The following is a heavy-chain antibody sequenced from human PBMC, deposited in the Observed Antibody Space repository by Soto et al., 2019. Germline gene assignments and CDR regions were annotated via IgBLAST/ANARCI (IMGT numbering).Heavy chain of an antibody. CDR3: GRNVLAVTEDAVDV. J-gene: IGHJ3*01. D-gene: IGHD4-4*01. V-gene: IGHV3-21*01. CDR2: IGISIGYI. Sequence: EEQLVESGGGLVKPGGSLGLSCVASGFSLSSYTMSWVRQAPGKGLEWVSSIGISIGYIYYAESVTGRFTISRDNAQNSLFLEMNSLRAEDTALYFCGRNVLAVTEDAVDVWGQGTMVTVSS. CDR1: GFSLSSYT.